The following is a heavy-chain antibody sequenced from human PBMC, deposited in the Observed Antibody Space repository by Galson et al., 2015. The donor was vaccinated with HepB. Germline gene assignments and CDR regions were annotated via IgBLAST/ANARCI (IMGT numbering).Heavy chain of an antibody. Sequence: SLRLSCAASGFTSSFSWMSWVRQAPGKGLGWVAKINPDGSRTLYAGSLKGRFTISRDSATNSLYLHMNSLRADDTAVYYCVKDANRGGDFDYWGQGTVVAVTS. CDR3: VKDANRGGDFDY. CDR2: INPDGSRT. CDR1: GFTSSFSW. J-gene: IGHJ4*02. V-gene: IGHV3-7*03. D-gene: IGHD1/OR15-1a*01.